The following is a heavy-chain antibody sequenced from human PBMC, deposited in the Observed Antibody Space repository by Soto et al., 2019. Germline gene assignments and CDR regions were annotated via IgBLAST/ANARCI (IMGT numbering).Heavy chain of an antibody. CDR1: GGSISNYY. V-gene: IGHV4-59*08. D-gene: IGHD2-15*01. CDR2: IYYSGST. Sequence: TSETLSLTCTVSGGSISNYYWSWIRQPPGKGLEWIGYIYYSGSTNYNPSLKSRVTIFVDTSKNQFSLKLTSVTAADTAVYYCARQGCSGGSCYGLSYYYYMDVWGKGTTVTVS. CDR3: ARQGCSGGSCYGLSYYYYMDV. J-gene: IGHJ6*03.